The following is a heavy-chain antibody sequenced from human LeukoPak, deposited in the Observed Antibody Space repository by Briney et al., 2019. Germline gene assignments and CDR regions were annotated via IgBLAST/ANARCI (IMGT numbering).Heavy chain of an antibody. J-gene: IGHJ5*02. CDR3: ARALDIVVVPAANAVKTPYNWFDP. Sequence: SETLSLTCAVYGGSFSGYYWSWIRQPPGKGLEWIGEINHSGSTNYNPSLKSRVTISVDTSKNQFSLKLSSVTAADTAVYYCARALDIVVVPAANAVKTPYNWFDPWGQGTLVTVSS. CDR1: GGSFSGYY. V-gene: IGHV4-34*01. D-gene: IGHD2-2*01. CDR2: INHSGST.